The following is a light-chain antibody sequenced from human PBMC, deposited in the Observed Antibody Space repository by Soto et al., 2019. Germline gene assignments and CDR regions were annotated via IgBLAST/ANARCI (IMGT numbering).Light chain of an antibody. V-gene: IGKV3-15*01. J-gene: IGKJ1*01. CDR2: AAS. CDR3: QQYNNWPPMA. CDR1: QSVSSN. Sequence: EIVMTQSTATLSVSPGERATLSCRASQSVSSNLAWYQQKPGQAPRLLIYAASTRATGIPAMFSGSGSGTEITLSISGLQSEDFAVYYCQQYNNWPPMAFGQGTKVEIK.